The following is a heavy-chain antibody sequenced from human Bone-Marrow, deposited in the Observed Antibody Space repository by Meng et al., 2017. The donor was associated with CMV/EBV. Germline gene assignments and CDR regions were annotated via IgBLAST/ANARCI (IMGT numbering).Heavy chain of an antibody. CDR2: IYYSGST. CDR3: ARASGDIVVVVAATPDTSPLDY. J-gene: IGHJ4*02. CDR1: GGSISSYY. D-gene: IGHD2-15*01. V-gene: IGHV4-59*01. Sequence: GSLRLSCTVSGGSISSYYWSWIRQPPGKGLEWIGYIYYSGSTNYNPSLKSRVTISVDTSKNQFSLKLSSVTAADTAVYYCARASGDIVVVVAATPDTSPLDYWGQGTLVTVSS.